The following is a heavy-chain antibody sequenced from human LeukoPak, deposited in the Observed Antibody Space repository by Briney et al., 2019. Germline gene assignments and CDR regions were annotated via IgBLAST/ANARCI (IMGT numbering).Heavy chain of an antibody. J-gene: IGHJ6*03. Sequence: PSETLSLTCTVAGGTISSYYWSWIRQPAGKGLEWIGRIYTSGSTNYNPSLKSRVTMSVDTSKNQFSLKLSSVTAADTAVYYCARAPLMVRGVIISPYYYYMDVWGKGTTVTISS. D-gene: IGHD3-10*01. CDR2: IYTSGST. CDR1: GGTISSYY. CDR3: ARAPLMVRGVIISPYYYYMDV. V-gene: IGHV4-4*07.